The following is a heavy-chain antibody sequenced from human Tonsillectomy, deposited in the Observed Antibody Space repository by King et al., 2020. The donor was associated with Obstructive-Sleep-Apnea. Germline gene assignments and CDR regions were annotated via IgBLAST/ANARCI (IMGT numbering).Heavy chain of an antibody. CDR2: IWYDGSNK. CDR1: GFTFNSFG. D-gene: IGHD3/OR15-3a*01. CDR3: ARDSPLRTGNYYGMDV. Sequence: VQLVESGGGVVQPGRSLRLSCAASGFTFNSFGMDWVRQAPGKGLEWLAFIWYDGSNKYYADSVKGRFTISRDNSKNTLYLQMNSLGAEDTAVYYCARDSPLRTGNYYGMDVWGQGTTVTVSS. J-gene: IGHJ6*02. V-gene: IGHV3-33*01.